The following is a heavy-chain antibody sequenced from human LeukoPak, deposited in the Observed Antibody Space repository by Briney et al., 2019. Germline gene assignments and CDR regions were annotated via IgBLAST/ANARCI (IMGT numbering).Heavy chain of an antibody. CDR2: IYYSGST. D-gene: IGHD6-19*01. V-gene: IGHV4-59*01. CDR3: ARVVAGRRFDP. CDR1: GGSISSYY. J-gene: IGHJ5*02. Sequence: SETLSLTCTVSGGSISSYYWSWIRQPPGKGLEWIGHIYYSGSTSYNPSLKSRVTMSVDTSTNQFSLKVNSVTAADTAVYYCARVVAGRRFDPWGQGTLVTVSS.